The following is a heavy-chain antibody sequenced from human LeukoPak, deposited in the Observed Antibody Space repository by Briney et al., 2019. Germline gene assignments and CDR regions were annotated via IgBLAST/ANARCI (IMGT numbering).Heavy chain of an antibody. CDR3: TREQAGTIVDD. D-gene: IGHD1-1*01. V-gene: IGHV4-38-2*02. CDR1: GYSFSTGDY. CDR2: ISHRGTT. Sequence: SETLSLTCAVSGYSFSTGDYWGWSRQSPGKRLEWIGSISHRGTTYHNPSLKSRIIISLDTSKNQFSLSLTSVTAADTATYYCTREQAGTIVDDWGQGTLVTVSS. J-gene: IGHJ4*02.